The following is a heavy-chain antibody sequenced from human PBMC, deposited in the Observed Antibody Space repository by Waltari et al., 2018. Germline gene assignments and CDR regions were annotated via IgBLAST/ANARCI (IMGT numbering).Heavy chain of an antibody. CDR3: ARVGVATPYFDY. Sequence: QVQLQESGPGLVKPSETLSLTCAVSGYSISSGYYWVWIRQPPGKGLEWSGSIYHSGSTYYNPSLKSRGSIAVDTSKNQFSLKLSSVSAADTAVYYCARVGVATPYFDYWGQGTLVTVSS. CDR1: GYSISSGYY. D-gene: IGHD6-19*01. V-gene: IGHV4-38-2*01. J-gene: IGHJ4*02. CDR2: IYHSGST.